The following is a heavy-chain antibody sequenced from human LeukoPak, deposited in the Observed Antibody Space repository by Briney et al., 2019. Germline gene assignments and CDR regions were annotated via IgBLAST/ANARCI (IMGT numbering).Heavy chain of an antibody. Sequence: GGSLRLSCAASGFTFDDYAMHWVRQVPGKGLEWVSGIGWSGGGAVYSDSVKGRFTISRDNAKNSLYLQMDSLRPEDTALYYCAKVDCSTVSCSRFFDSWGQGSLVTVSS. D-gene: IGHD2-2*01. CDR1: GFTFDDYA. J-gene: IGHJ4*02. CDR2: IGWSGGGA. V-gene: IGHV3-9*01. CDR3: AKVDCSTVSCSRFFDS.